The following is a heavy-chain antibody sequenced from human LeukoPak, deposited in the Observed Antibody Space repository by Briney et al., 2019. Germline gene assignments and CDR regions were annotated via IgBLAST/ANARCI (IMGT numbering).Heavy chain of an antibody. CDR2: INHSGST. CDR3: AREMYYDILTGYWNAFDI. J-gene: IGHJ3*02. V-gene: IGHV4-34*01. D-gene: IGHD3-9*01. Sequence: SETLSLTCAVYGGSFSGYYWSWIRQPPGKGLEWIGEINHSGSTNYNPSLKSRVTISVDTSKNLFSLKLSSVTAADTAVYYCAREMYYDILTGYWNAFDIWGQGTMVTVSS. CDR1: GGSFSGYY.